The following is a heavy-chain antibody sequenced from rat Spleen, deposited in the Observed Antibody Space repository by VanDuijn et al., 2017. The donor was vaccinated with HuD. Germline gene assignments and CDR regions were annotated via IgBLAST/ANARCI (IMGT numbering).Heavy chain of an antibody. CDR1: GHSISSGYR. CDR3: AMSDGTHYYRPFAD. V-gene: IGHV3-3*01. Sequence: EVQLQESGPGLVKPSQSLSLTCSVTGHSISSGYRGNWIRKFTGNELEWMGFINRAGNTIDNQSLQSRISITRDTYSNHFFIQVNSVTTEDTSTYYCAMSDGTHYYRPFADWCQGTLVTVSS. J-gene: IGHJ3*01. CDR2: INRAGNT. D-gene: IGHD1-6*01.